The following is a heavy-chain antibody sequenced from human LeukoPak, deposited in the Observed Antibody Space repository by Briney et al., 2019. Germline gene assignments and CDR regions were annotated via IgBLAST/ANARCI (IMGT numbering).Heavy chain of an antibody. CDR1: GFTFSSYS. Sequence: GGSLRLSCATSGFTFSSYSMNWVRQAPGKGLEWVSCISSSSSYIYYTDSVKGRFTISRDNAENSLTLQMNSLRAEDTAVYYCARDLKYYDSSGFDYWGQGTPVTVSS. J-gene: IGHJ4*02. CDR3: ARDLKYYDSSGFDY. CDR2: ISSSSSYI. D-gene: IGHD3-22*01. V-gene: IGHV3-21*01.